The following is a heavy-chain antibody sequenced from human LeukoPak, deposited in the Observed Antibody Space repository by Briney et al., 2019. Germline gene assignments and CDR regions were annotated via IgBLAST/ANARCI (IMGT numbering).Heavy chain of an antibody. CDR2: IYWDDDK. J-gene: IGHJ4*02. CDR1: GFSLSTSGVG. D-gene: IGHD3-22*01. Sequence: SGPTLVKPTQTLTLTCTFSGFSLSTSGVGVGWIRQPPGKALEWLALIYWDDDKRYSPSLKSRLTITKDTSKNQVVLTVTNMDPVDTATYYCAHRGGFDSSGHYSAYWGQGTLVTVSS. V-gene: IGHV2-5*02. CDR3: AHRGGFDSSGHYSAY.